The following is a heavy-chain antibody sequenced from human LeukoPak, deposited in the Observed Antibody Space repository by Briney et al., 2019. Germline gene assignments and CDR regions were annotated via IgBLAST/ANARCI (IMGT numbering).Heavy chain of an antibody. D-gene: IGHD6-13*01. Sequence: SETLSLTCAVYGGSFSGYYWSWIRQPPGKGLEWIGEINHSGSTNYNPSLKSRVTISVDTSTNQFSLKLSSVTAADTAVYYCARVKGYSSGWYVWSYFDYWGQGTLVTVSS. V-gene: IGHV4-34*01. CDR2: INHSGST. J-gene: IGHJ4*02. CDR3: ARVKGYSSGWYVWSYFDY. CDR1: GGSFSGYY.